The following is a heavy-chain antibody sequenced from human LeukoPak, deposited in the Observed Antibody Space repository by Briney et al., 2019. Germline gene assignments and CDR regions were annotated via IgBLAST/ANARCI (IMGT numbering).Heavy chain of an antibody. J-gene: IGHJ4*02. CDR1: GFMFSDHA. CDR3: ARQMTSTRLFDS. CDR2: IGSDGSKK. Sequence: PGRSLRLSCVASGFMFSDHAFHWVRQSPDKGLEWVALIGSDGSKKYYADSVQGRFAVSRENSKNTLSLQMNTLRADDTAVYVCARQMTSTRLFDSWGQGTLVTVSS. V-gene: IGHV3-30*09. D-gene: IGHD5/OR15-5a*01.